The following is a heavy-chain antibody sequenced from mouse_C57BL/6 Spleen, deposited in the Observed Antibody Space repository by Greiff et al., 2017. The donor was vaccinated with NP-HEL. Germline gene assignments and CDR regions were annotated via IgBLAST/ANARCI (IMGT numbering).Heavy chain of an antibody. J-gene: IGHJ2*01. CDR1: GYTFTSYW. CDR2: INPSSGYT. Sequence: VQLQQSGAELAKPGASVKLSCKASGYTFTSYWMHWVKQRPGQGLEWIGYINPSSGYTKYNQKFKDKATLTADTSSSTAYMQLSSLTYEDSAVYYCAREVYDAFDYWGQGTTLTVSS. D-gene: IGHD2-3*01. V-gene: IGHV1-7*01. CDR3: AREVYDAFDY.